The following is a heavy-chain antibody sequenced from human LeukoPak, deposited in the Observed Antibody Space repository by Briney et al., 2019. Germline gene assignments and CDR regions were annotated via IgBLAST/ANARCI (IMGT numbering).Heavy chain of an antibody. Sequence: GKPSETLSLTCTVSSGSISSNNWSWIRQPPGKGLEWFGNIYYSGSTKYNPSLKSRVTISVDTSKNKFSLKLSSVTAADTAVYYCASRTMIVGSFDYWGQGTLVTVSS. J-gene: IGHJ4*02. V-gene: IGHV4-59*01. CDR1: SGSISSNN. D-gene: IGHD3-22*01. CDR2: IYYSGST. CDR3: ASRTMIVGSFDY.